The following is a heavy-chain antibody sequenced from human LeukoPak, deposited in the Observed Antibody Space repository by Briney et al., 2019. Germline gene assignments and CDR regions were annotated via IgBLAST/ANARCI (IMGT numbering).Heavy chain of an antibody. CDR1: GGSLSSYY. CDR3: ARQWLVSPLFDY. J-gene: IGHJ4*02. CDR2: INHSGST. Sequence: SETLSLTCAVYGGSLSSYYWSWIRQPPGKGLEWIGEINHSGSTNYNPSLKSRVTISVDTSKNQLSLKLSSMTAADTAVYYCARQWLVSPLFDYWGQGTLVTVSS. V-gene: IGHV4-34*01. D-gene: IGHD6-19*01.